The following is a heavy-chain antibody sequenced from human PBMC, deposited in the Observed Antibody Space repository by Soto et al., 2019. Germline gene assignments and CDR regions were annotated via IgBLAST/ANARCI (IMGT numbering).Heavy chain of an antibody. CDR1: GFTFSSYA. CDR2: ISYDGSNK. V-gene: IGHV3-30-3*01. D-gene: IGHD6-19*01. Sequence: GGSLRLSCAASGFTFSSYAMHWVRQAPGKGLEWVAVISYDGSNKYYADSVKGRFTISRDNSKNTLYLQMNSLRAEDTAVYYCARTVAGIRNFDYWGQGTLVTVSS. CDR3: ARTVAGIRNFDY. J-gene: IGHJ4*02.